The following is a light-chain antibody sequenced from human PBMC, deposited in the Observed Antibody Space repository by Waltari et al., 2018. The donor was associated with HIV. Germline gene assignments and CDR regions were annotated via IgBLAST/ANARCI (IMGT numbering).Light chain of an antibody. Sequence: DIQLTQSPSFLSASVGDRVTITCRASQNIYSYLAWYQHKPGRAPQVLIYATSTLQSGVPSRFSGSGSGTEFALTITNLQPDDFATYYCQQVNGYPLTFGGGTKVEIK. V-gene: IGKV1-9*01. CDR3: QQVNGYPLT. CDR1: QNIYSY. CDR2: ATS. J-gene: IGKJ4*01.